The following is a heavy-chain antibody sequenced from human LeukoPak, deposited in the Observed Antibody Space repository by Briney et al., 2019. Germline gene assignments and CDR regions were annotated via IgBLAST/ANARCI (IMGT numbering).Heavy chain of an antibody. V-gene: IGHV4-34*01. D-gene: IGHD5-18*01. CDR1: GGSFSGYY. J-gene: IGHJ4*02. CDR3: ARRGYSYGSDY. CDR2: INHSGTT. Sequence: SETLSLTCAAYGGSFSGYYWSWIRQPPGKGLEWIGEINHSGTTNYNPSLKSRVTISVDTSKNQFSLKLSSVTAADTAVYYCARRGYSYGSDYWGQGTLVTVSS.